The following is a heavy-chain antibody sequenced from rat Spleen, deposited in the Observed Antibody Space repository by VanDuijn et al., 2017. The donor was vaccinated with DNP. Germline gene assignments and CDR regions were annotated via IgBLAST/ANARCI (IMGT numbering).Heavy chain of an antibody. J-gene: IGHJ2*01. Sequence: EVQLVESGGGLVQPGRSMKLSCVASGFTFSDYYMAWVRQAPTRGLEWVASISTGGGNIDSRDSVKGRFTISRENAQNTLYLQMNKLGSEETGIDYCEKGPNFGGWSDYFDYWGQGVMVTVSS. D-gene: IGHD1-11*01. CDR1: GFTFSDYY. CDR3: EKGPNFGGWSDYFDY. CDR2: ISTGGGNI. V-gene: IGHV5S11*01.